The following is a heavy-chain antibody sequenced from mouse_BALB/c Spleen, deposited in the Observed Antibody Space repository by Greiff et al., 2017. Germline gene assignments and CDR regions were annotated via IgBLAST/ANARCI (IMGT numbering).Heavy chain of an antibody. D-gene: IGHD1-1*01. V-gene: IGHV1-63*02. Sequence: VKLQESGAELVRPGTSVKISCKASGYTFTNYWLGWVKQRPGHGLEWIGDIYPGGGYTNYNEKFKGKATLTADTSSSTAYMQLSRLTSEDSAVYFSAKSVDYYGSSYGDDFDYWGQGTTLTVSS. J-gene: IGHJ2*01. CDR1: GYTFTNYW. CDR2: IYPGGGYT. CDR3: AKSVDYYGSSYGDDFDY.